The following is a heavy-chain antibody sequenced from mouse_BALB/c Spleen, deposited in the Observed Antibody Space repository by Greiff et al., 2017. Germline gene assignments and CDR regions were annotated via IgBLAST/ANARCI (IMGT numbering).Heavy chain of an antibody. J-gene: IGHJ4*01. CDR2: ISSGGGST. CDR1: GFAFSSYD. D-gene: IGHD2-10*02. Sequence: EVQRVESGGGLVKPGGSLKLSCAASGFAFSSYDMSWVRQTPEKRLEWVAYISSGGGSTYYPDTVKGRFTISRDNAKNTLYLQMSSLKSEDTAMYYCARHRYGNFFYAMDYWGQGTSVTVSS. CDR3: ARHRYGNFFYAMDY. V-gene: IGHV5-12-1*01.